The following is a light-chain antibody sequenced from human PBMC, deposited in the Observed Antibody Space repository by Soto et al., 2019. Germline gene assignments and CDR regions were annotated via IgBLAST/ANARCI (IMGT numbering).Light chain of an antibody. J-gene: IGLJ1*01. Sequence: QSALTQPASVSGSPGQSITISCTGTSSDVGNYDLVSWYQQHPGKAPRLMIYEDTKRPSGVTYRFSGSKSGNPASLAISGLHAEHEAYYYCCSYAGSSTYVFGTGTKVTVL. CDR3: CSYAGSSTYV. CDR1: SSDVGNYDL. V-gene: IGLV2-23*01. CDR2: EDT.